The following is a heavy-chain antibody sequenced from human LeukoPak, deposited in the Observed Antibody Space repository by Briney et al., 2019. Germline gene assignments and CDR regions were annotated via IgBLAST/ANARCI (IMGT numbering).Heavy chain of an antibody. V-gene: IGHV3-48*02. CDR3: ARSDYGLPTYYYGMDV. CDR1: GFTFSNYW. D-gene: IGHD4-17*01. J-gene: IGHJ6*02. CDR2: ISSSSSTI. Sequence: QTGGSLRLSCEGSGFTFSNYWMGWVRQAPGKGLEWVSYISSSSSTIYYADSVKGRFTISRDNAKNSLYLQMNSLRDEDTAVYYCARSDYGLPTYYYGMDVWGQGTTVTVSS.